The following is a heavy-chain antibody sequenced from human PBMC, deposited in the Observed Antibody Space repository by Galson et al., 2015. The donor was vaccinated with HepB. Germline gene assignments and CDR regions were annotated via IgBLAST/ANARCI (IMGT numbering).Heavy chain of an antibody. CDR2: IYPGDSDT. Sequence: QSGAEVKKPGESLKISCKGSGYSFTSYWIGWVRQMPGKGLEWMGIIYPGDSDTRYSPSFQGQVTISADKSISTAYLQWSSLKASDTAMYYCARRHYYGSGVSGYYGMDVWGQGTTVTVSS. V-gene: IGHV5-51*01. D-gene: IGHD3-10*01. CDR3: ARRHYYGSGVSGYYGMDV. J-gene: IGHJ6*02. CDR1: GYSFTSYW.